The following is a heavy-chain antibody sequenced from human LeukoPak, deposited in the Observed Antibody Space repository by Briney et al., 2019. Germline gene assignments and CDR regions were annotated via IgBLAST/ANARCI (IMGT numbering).Heavy chain of an antibody. D-gene: IGHD5-24*01. Sequence: PSETLSLTCAVSGYSISSGYYWGWIRQPAGKGLEWIGRIYTSGSTNYNPSLKSRVTMSVDTSKNQFSLKLSSVTAADTAVYYCARTRRDGYNDYYYYYMDVWGKGTTVTVSS. CDR2: IYTSGST. V-gene: IGHV4-4*07. CDR3: ARTRRDGYNDYYYYYMDV. J-gene: IGHJ6*03. CDR1: GYSISSGYY.